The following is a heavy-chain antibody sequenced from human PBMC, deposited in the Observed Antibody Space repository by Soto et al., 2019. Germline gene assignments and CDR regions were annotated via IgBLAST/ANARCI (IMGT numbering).Heavy chain of an antibody. J-gene: IGHJ6*02. Sequence: GGSLRLSCAASGFTFSSYWMHWVRQAPGKGLVWVSRINSDGSSTSYADSVKGRFTISRDNAKNTLYLQMNSLRAEDTAVYYCSLLYSSSSPPAGSYYYYGMDVWGQGTTVTVSS. CDR3: SLLYSSSSPPAGSYYYYGMDV. CDR2: INSDGSST. V-gene: IGHV3-74*01. D-gene: IGHD6-6*01. CDR1: GFTFSSYW.